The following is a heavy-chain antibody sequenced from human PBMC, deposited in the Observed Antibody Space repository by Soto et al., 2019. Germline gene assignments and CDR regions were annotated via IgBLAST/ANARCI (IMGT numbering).Heavy chain of an antibody. CDR2: ISSSGTT. CDR3: ARVKRRYGTYSSWVDP. J-gene: IGHJ5*02. D-gene: IGHD1-1*01. Sequence: SETLSLTCIVSGDSVNSGAHYWSWIRQSPGTGLEWIGYISSSGTTTYSPSLRSRIIISSDTSRNLFSLRLTSVTAADTAIYYCARVKRRYGTYSSWVDPWGQGTLVT. V-gene: IGHV4-61*08. CDR1: GDSVNSGAHY.